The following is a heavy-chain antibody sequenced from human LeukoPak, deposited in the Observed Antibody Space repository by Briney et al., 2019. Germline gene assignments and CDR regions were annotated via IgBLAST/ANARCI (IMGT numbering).Heavy chain of an antibody. CDR1: GYTFTGYY. D-gene: IGHD5-18*01. J-gene: IGHJ6*02. CDR3: ARAVDTAMVTAASPPQSYYYYGMDV. Sequence: ASVKVSCKASGYTFTGYYTHWVRQAPGQGLEWMGWINPNSGGTNYAQKFQGRVTMTRDTSISTAYMELSRLRSDDTAVYYCARAVDTAMVTAASPPQSYYYYGMDVWGQGTTVTVSS. V-gene: IGHV1-2*02. CDR2: INPNSGGT.